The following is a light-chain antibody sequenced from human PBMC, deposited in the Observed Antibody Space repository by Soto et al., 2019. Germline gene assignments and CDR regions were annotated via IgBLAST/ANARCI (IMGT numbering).Light chain of an antibody. CDR1: KLSNKY. Sequence: SYELTQSPSVSVSPGQTANITCSGDKLSNKYVSWYQQKPGQSPVVVIYRDFKRPSGIPERFSGSNSGNTATLTISGTQAVDEADYYCQAWDSNTMIFGGGTKVTVL. CDR3: QAWDSNTMI. CDR2: RDF. J-gene: IGLJ2*01. V-gene: IGLV3-1*01.